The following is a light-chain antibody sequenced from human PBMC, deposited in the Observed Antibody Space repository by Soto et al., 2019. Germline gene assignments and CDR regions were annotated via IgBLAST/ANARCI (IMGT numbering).Light chain of an antibody. CDR3: QQYNNWWT. V-gene: IGKV3-15*01. Sequence: EIVITQSPSTLSLSPLVTATLSCRASQSVSSNLAWYQQKPGQAPRLLIYGASTRATGIPARFSGSGSGTEFTLTISSLQSEDFAVYYCQQYNNWWTFGQGTKVDIK. J-gene: IGKJ1*01. CDR2: GAS. CDR1: QSVSSN.